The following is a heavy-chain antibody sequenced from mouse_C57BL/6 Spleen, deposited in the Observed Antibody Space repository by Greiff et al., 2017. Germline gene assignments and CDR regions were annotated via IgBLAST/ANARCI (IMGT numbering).Heavy chain of an antibody. CDR1: GYAFSSYW. CDR2: IYPGDGDT. J-gene: IGHJ4*01. D-gene: IGHD2-3*01. V-gene: IGHV1-80*01. Sequence: QVQLKQSGAELVKPGASVKISCKASGYAFSSYWMNWVKQRPGKGLEWIGQIYPGDGDTNYNGKFKGKATLTADKSSSTAYLQLSSLTSEDSAVYFCARWGDGYGVDYYAMDYWGQGTSVTVSS. CDR3: ARWGDGYGVDYYAMDY.